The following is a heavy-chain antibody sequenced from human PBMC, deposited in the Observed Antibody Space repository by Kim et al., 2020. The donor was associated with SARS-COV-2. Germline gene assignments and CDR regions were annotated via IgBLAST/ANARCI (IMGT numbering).Heavy chain of an antibody. J-gene: IGHJ4*02. V-gene: IGHV4-59*01. CDR1: GGSISSYY. Sequence: SETLSLTCTVSGGSISSYYRSWIRQPPGKGLEWIGYIYYSGSTNYNPSLKSRVTISVDTSKNQFFLKLSSVTAADTAVYYCAREGKYSSSWYVDYWGQGTLVTVSS. CDR2: IYYSGST. D-gene: IGHD6-13*01. CDR3: AREGKYSSSWYVDY.